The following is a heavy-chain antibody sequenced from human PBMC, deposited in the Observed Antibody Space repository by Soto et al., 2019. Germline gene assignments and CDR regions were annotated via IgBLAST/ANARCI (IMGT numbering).Heavy chain of an antibody. CDR1: GFTFDDYA. CDR3: AKVFTRSYGSGRGWFDP. CDR2: ISWNSGSI. Sequence: EVQLVESGGGLVQPGRSLRLSCAASGFTFDDYAMHWVRQAPGKGLEWVSGISWNSGSIGYADSVKGRFTISRDNAKNSLYLQMNRLRAEDTALYYCAKVFTRSYGSGRGWFDPWGQGTLVTVSS. V-gene: IGHV3-9*01. J-gene: IGHJ5*02. D-gene: IGHD3-10*01.